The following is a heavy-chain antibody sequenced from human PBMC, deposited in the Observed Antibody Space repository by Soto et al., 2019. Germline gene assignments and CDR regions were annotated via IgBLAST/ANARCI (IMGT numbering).Heavy chain of an antibody. J-gene: IGHJ4*02. Sequence: SETLSLTCTVSGGSISSGNYYWSWIRQPPGKGLEWIGFISYSGSTYYSTSLKSRVTISVDTSKSQFSLNLSFVTAADTAVYYCATMGTQATGLYFFDYWGQGSLVT. V-gene: IGHV4-30-4*01. CDR3: ATMGTQATGLYFFDY. CDR2: ISYSGST. CDR1: GGSISSGNYY. D-gene: IGHD1-1*01.